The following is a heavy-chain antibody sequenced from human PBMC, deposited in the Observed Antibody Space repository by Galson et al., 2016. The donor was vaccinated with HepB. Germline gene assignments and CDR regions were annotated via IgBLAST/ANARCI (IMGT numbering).Heavy chain of an antibody. V-gene: IGHV3-23*01. CDR3: ALGTGIGWYGAD. D-gene: IGHD6-19*01. J-gene: IGHJ4*02. CDR1: GFTFSSYA. Sequence: SLRLSCAASGFTFSSYAMSWVRQAPGKGLEWVSVISAASNTYYTDSVKGRFTISRDNSKNTLYLQMNSLRAEDTAVYYCALGTGIGWYGADWGQGTLVTVSS. CDR2: ISAASNT.